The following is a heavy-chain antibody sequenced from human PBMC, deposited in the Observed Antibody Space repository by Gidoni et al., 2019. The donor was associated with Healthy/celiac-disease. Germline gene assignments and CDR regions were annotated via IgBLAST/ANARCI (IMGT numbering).Heavy chain of an antibody. V-gene: IGHV3-66*01. CDR1: GFTVSSNY. Sequence: EVQLVESGGGLVQPGGSPRLPCAASGFTVSSNYMSWVRQAPGKGLEWVVVIYSGSSTYYADSVKGRFTISRDNSKNTLYLQMNSLRAEDTAVYYCARIGAMAEFDYWGQGTLVTVSS. D-gene: IGHD5-18*01. CDR2: IYSGSST. J-gene: IGHJ4*02. CDR3: ARIGAMAEFDY.